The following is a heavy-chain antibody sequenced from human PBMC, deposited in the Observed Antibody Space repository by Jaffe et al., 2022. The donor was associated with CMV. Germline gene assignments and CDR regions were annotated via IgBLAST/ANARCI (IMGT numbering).Heavy chain of an antibody. Sequence: EVQLVESGGGLVQPGGSLRLSCAASGFTFSSYSMNWVRQAPGKGLEWVSYISSSSSTIYYADSVKGRFTISRDNAKNSLYLQMNSLRDEDTAVYYCAGAYGDYSNNWYFDLWGRGTLVTVSS. CDR3: AGAYGDYSNNWYFDL. CDR2: ISSSSSTI. V-gene: IGHV3-48*02. D-gene: IGHD4-17*01. J-gene: IGHJ2*01. CDR1: GFTFSSYS.